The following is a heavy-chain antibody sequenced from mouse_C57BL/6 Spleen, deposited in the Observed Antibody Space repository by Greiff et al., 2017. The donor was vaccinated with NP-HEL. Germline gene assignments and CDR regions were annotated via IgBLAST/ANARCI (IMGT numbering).Heavy chain of an antibody. D-gene: IGHD1-1*01. CDR1: GFTIKNTY. CDR2: IDPANGNT. Sequence: VQLQQSVAELVRPGASVKLSCTASGFTIKNTYMHWVQQRPEQGLEWIGRIDPANGNTKYAPHVQGKAKITADSSSNTADQQLSSLTSEDTAIYYCARSLLTYWGQGTLVTVSA. J-gene: IGHJ3*01. V-gene: IGHV14-3*01. CDR3: ARSLLTY.